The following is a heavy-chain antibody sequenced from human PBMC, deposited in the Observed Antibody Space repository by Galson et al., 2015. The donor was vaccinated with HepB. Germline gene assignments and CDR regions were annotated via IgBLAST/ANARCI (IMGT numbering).Heavy chain of an antibody. CDR1: GYSFTSYW. D-gene: IGHD6-13*01. Sequence: QSGAEVKKPGESLKISCKGSGYSFTSYWIGWVRQMPGKGLEWMGIIYPGDSDTRYSPSFQGQVTISADKSISTAYLQWSSLKASDTAMYYCARLQGGFDSSSWYTGYYYYYMDVWGKGTTVTVSS. CDR2: IYPGDSDT. V-gene: IGHV5-51*03. CDR3: ARLQGGFDSSSWYTGYYYYYMDV. J-gene: IGHJ6*03.